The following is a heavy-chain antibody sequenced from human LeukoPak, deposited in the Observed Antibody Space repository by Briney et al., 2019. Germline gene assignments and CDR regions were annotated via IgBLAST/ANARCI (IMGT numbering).Heavy chain of an antibody. Sequence: PGGSLRLSCAASGFTFSTFSSYEMNWVRQAPGKGLEWVSYISTSGSIIYYADSVKGRFTISRDNAKNSVYLQMNSLRAEDTAVYYCAREGKYYYGSGSYYFDYWGQGTLVTVSS. V-gene: IGHV3-48*03. CDR2: ISTSGSII. CDR3: AREGKYYYGSGSYYFDY. J-gene: IGHJ4*02. CDR1: GFTFS. D-gene: IGHD3-10*01.